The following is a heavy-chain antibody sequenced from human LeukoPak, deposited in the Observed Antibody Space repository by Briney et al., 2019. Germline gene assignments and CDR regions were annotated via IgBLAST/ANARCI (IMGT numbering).Heavy chain of an antibody. CDR1: GFTFNDYT. J-gene: IGHJ4*02. Sequence: GGSLRLSCAASGFTFNDYTMHWVRQAPGKGLEWISFITWDATSTYYADSVKGRFTISRDNSKSTLFLQMNSLRAEDTAVYYCAKDPRVGSRVATPCHWGQGTLVTVSS. CDR3: AKDPRVGSRVATPCH. CDR2: ITWDATST. D-gene: IGHD5-24*01. V-gene: IGHV3-43*01.